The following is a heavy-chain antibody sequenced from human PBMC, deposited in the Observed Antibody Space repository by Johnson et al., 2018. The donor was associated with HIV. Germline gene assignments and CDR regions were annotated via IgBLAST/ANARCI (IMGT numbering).Heavy chain of an antibody. CDR3: ASGGSSGYYDAFDI. J-gene: IGHJ3*02. V-gene: IGHV3-74*01. CDR1: GFTFSSYW. D-gene: IGHD3-22*01. Sequence: VQLVESGGALVQPGGSLRLSCAASGFTFSSYWMHWVRQAPGKGLVWVSRINSDGSSTNYADSVRGRFTISRDIAKNTLYVQMNSLRVEDTAVYYCASGGSSGYYDAFDIWGQGTMVTVSS. CDR2: INSDGSST.